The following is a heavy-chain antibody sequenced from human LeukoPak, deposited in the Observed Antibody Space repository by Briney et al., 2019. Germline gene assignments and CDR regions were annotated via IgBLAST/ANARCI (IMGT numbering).Heavy chain of an antibody. J-gene: IGHJ4*02. CDR3: AKTLTMILVLRGGFDY. V-gene: IGHV3-23*01. CDR1: GFTFSSYA. CDR2: VSGSGDST. Sequence: GGSLRLSCAASGFTFSSYAMSWVRQAPGKGLEWVSGVSGSGDSTYYADSVKGRFTISRDNSKDTLYLQMNGLRAEDTAVYYCAKTLTMILVLRGGFDYWGQGALVTVSS. D-gene: IGHD3-22*01.